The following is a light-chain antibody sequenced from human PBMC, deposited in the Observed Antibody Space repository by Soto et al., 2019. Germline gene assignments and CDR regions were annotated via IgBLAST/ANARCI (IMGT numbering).Light chain of an antibody. CDR2: DVT. CDR3: SSYTSRSTYV. V-gene: IGLV2-14*01. Sequence: QSALTQPASVSGSPGQSITISCTGSSSDVGGYNYVSWYQQYPGKAPKLMIYDVTNRPSGVSNRFSGSKSGNTASLTIFGLQPEDEADYCSSYTSRSTYVFGTGTKVTVL. J-gene: IGLJ1*01. CDR1: SSDVGGYNY.